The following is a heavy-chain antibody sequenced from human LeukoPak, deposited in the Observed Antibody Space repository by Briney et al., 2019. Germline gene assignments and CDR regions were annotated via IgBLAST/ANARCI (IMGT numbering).Heavy chain of an antibody. J-gene: IGHJ4*02. D-gene: IGHD2-2*02. V-gene: IGHV4-34*01. CDR3: ARHGCTSSSCHRRYFDC. CDR1: GGSLNGYY. CDR2: INHSGST. Sequence: SETLSLTCAVYGGSLNGYYWSWIRQPPGKGLEWIGEINHSGSTNYNPSLKSRVTISVDTSKKQFSLKLSSVTAADTAVFYCARHGCTSSSCHRRYFDCWGQGTLVTVSS.